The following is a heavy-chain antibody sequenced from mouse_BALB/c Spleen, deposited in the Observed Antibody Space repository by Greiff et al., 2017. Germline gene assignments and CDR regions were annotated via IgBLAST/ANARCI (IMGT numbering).Heavy chain of an antibody. V-gene: IGHV1-9*01. Sequence: VQLQESGAELMKPGASVKISCKATGYTFSSYWIEWVKQRPGHGLEWIGEILPGSGSTNYNEKFKGKATFTADTSSNTAYMQLSSLTSEDSAVYYCARITTVAEKYYFDYWGQGTTLTVSS. D-gene: IGHD1-1*01. CDR2: ILPGSGST. CDR3: ARITTVAEKYYFDY. CDR1: GYTFSSYW. J-gene: IGHJ2*01.